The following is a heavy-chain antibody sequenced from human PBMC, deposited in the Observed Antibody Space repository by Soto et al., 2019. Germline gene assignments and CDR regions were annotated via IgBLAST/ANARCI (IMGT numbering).Heavy chain of an antibody. Sequence: GGSLRLSCAASGFTFSDYYMSWIRQAPGKGLEWVSYISSSSSYTNYADSVKGRFTISRDNAKNSLYLQMNSLRAEDTAVYYCARDRLRLGELSLLGFFDYWGQGTLVTVSS. CDR2: ISSSSSYT. D-gene: IGHD3-16*02. V-gene: IGHV3-11*06. CDR1: GFTFSDYY. J-gene: IGHJ4*02. CDR3: ARDRLRLGELSLLGFFDY.